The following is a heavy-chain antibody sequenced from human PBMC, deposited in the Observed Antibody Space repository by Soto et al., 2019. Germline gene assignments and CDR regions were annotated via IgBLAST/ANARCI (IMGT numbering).Heavy chain of an antibody. CDR3: ARDKRDLRFLEWSYYFDY. J-gene: IGHJ4*02. CDR1: GFTFSSYA. CDR2: ISYDGSNK. D-gene: IGHD3-3*01. Sequence: PGGSLRLSCAASGFTFSSYAMHWVRQAPGKGLEWVAVISYDGSNKYYADSVKGRFTISRDNSKNTLYLQLNSLRAGDTAVYYCARDKRDLRFLEWSYYFDYWGQGTLVTVSP. V-gene: IGHV3-30-3*01.